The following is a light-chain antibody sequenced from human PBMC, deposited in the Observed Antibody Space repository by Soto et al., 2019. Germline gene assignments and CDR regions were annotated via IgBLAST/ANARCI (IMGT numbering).Light chain of an antibody. V-gene: IGLV1-44*01. CDR2: NDN. CDR3: ATWDDSLNGLYV. J-gene: IGLJ1*01. Sequence: ISCSGSTSNIGSNTVNWYQQFPGTAPKLLIYNDNQRPSGVPDRLSGSKSGTSASLAINGLQSEDDTDYDCATWDDSLNGLYVCGTGTKVTVL. CDR1: TSNIGSNT.